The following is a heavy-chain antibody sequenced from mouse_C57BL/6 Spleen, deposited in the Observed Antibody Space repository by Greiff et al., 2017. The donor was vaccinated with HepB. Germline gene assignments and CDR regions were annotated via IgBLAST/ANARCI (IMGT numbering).Heavy chain of an antibody. Sequence: VQLQQSGAELAKPGASVKLSCKASGYTFTSYWMHWVKQRPGQGLEWIGYINPSSGYTKYNQKFKDKATLTADKSSSTAYRQLSSLTYEDSAVYYCARRDDGYYSDYYAMDYWGQGTSVTVSS. V-gene: IGHV1-7*01. D-gene: IGHD2-3*01. J-gene: IGHJ4*01. CDR1: GYTFTSYW. CDR2: INPSSGYT. CDR3: ARRDDGYYSDYYAMDY.